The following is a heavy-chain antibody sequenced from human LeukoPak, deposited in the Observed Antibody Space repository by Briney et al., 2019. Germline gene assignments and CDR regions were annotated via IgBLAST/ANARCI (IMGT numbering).Heavy chain of an antibody. V-gene: IGHV4-59*08. J-gene: IGHJ4*02. Sequence: PSETLSLTCTVSGGSTSSYYWSWIRQPPGKGLEWIGYIYYSGSTNYNPSLKSRVTISVDTSKNQFSLKLSSVTAADTAVYYCARQAREVYLDYWGQGTLVTVSS. CDR3: ARQAREVYLDY. CDR1: GGSTSSYY. D-gene: IGHD2-8*01. CDR2: IYYSGST.